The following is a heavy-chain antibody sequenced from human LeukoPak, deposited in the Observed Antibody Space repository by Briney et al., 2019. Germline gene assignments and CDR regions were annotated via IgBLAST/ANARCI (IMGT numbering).Heavy chain of an antibody. CDR1: GYTFTGYY. V-gene: IGHV1-2*02. CDR2: INPNSGGT. CDR3: ARDLIEGYSYGSN. D-gene: IGHD5-18*01. Sequence: ASVKVSCKASGYTFTGYYMHWVRQAPGQGLEWMGWINPNSGGTNYAQKFQGRVTMTRDTSISTAYMELSRLRSDDTAVYYCARDLIEGYSYGSNWGQGTLVTVSS. J-gene: IGHJ4*02.